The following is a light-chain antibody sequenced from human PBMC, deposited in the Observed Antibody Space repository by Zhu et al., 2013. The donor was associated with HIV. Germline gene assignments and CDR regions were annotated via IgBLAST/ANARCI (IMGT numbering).Light chain of an antibody. CDR3: QVWDYSNDHHYV. V-gene: IGLV3-1*01. J-gene: IGLJ1*01. CDR2: QNT. CDR1: RLGDKD. Sequence: SYDLTQPPSLSVSPGQTASITCSGDRLGDKDACWYQQRPGQSPILLIYQNTRRPSGIAERFSGSNSGNTATLTISRVEAGDEADYYCQVWDYSNDHHYVFGPGTKVTVL.